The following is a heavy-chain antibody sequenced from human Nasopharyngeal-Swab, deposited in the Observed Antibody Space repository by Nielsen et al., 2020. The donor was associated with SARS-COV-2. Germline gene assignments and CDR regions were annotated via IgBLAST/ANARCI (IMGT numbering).Heavy chain of an antibody. V-gene: IGHV1-69*13. CDR1: GGTFSSYA. CDR3: ASNGFGELPPDAFDI. CDR2: IIPIFGTA. D-gene: IGHD3-10*01. J-gene: IGHJ3*02. Sequence: PVKVSCKASGGTFSSYAISWVRQAPGQGLEWMGGIIPIFGTANYAQKFQGRVTITADESTSTAYMELSSLRSEDTAVYYCASNGFGELPPDAFDIWGQGTMVTVSS.